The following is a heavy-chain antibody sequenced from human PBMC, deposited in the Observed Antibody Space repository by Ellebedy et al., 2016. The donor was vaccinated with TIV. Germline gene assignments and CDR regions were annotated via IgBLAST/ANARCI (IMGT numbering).Heavy chain of an antibody. V-gene: IGHV4-34*01. J-gene: IGHJ4*02. Sequence: SETLSLTXTVSGGSISSYYWSWIRQPPGKGLEWIGEINHSGSTNYNPSLKSRVTISVDTSKNQFSLKLSSVTAADTAVYYCATSSGFPLRGSDYWGQGTLVTVSS. CDR3: ATSSGFPLRGSDY. CDR1: GGSISSYY. CDR2: INHSGST. D-gene: IGHD3-22*01.